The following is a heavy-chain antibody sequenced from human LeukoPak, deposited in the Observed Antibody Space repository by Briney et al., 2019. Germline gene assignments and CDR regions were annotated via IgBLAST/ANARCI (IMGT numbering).Heavy chain of an antibody. CDR2: INHSGST. Sequence: SSETLSLTCAVYGGSFSGYYWSWIRQPPGKGLEWIGEINHSGSTNYNPSLKSRVTISVDTSKNQFSLKLSSVTAADTAVYYCARGYWGYSYYYGMDVWGQGTTVTVSS. D-gene: IGHD3-16*01. CDR1: GGSFSGYY. V-gene: IGHV4-34*01. CDR3: ARGYWGYSYYYGMDV. J-gene: IGHJ6*02.